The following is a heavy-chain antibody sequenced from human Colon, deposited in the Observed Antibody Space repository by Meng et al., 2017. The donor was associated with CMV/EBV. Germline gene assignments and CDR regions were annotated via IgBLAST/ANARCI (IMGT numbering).Heavy chain of an antibody. Sequence: GGSLRLSCTASGFTLRSYWMHWVRHAPGKGLVWVSRINKDGGSITYADFVEGRFTISRDNAKNTLYLQMNSLRVEDTAVYYCARDVFDTSSYDYWGQGALVTVSS. V-gene: IGHV3-74*01. CDR2: INKDGGSI. CDR1: GFTLRSYW. CDR3: ARDVFDTSSYDY. D-gene: IGHD2-2*01. J-gene: IGHJ4*02.